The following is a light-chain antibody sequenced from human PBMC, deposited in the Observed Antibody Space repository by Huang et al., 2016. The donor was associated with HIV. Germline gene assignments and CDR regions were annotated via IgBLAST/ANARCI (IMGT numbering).Light chain of an antibody. J-gene: IGKJ4*01. Sequence: DIVMTQSPDSLAVSLGERATINCKSSQSVLHHSNNKIYLAWYQQKPGQPPKLLFYWASTRESGVPDRFSGGGSGTDFTLAISSLQAEDVAVYYCQQYYSSPLTFGGGTKVEMK. CDR2: WAS. CDR3: QQYYSSPLT. CDR1: QSVLHHSNNKIY. V-gene: IGKV4-1*01.